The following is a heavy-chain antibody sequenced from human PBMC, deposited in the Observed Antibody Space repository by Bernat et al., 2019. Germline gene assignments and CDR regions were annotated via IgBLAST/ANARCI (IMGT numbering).Heavy chain of an antibody. CDR3: AREASSSGYCNH. CDR2: IKQDGSEK. CDR1: GFTFSSYG. D-gene: IGHD3-22*01. Sequence: EVQLVESGGGLAQPGGSLRLSCAASGFTFSSYGMSWVRQAPGKGLEWVANIKQDGSEKYYVDSVKGRFTISRDNAKNSLYLQMNSLRAEDTAVYYCAREASSSGYCNHWGQGTLVTVSS. V-gene: IGHV3-7*04. J-gene: IGHJ5*02.